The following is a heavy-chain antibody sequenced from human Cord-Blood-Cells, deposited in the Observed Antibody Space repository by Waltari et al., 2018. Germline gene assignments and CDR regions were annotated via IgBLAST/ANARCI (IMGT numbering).Heavy chain of an antibody. CDR1: GFTFSSYA. D-gene: IGHD2-15*01. Sequence: VQLVESGGGVVQPGRSLRLSCAASGFTFSSYAMHWIRQVPGKGLGWVAGRSYDRGNKDDAASVKGRFSIAKDNCKNTLYLQMSRLSAEGTAVYYCARDLRWWFDPWGQGTLVTVSS. CDR2: RSYDRGNK. V-gene: IGHV3-30*15. CDR3: ARDLRWWFDP. J-gene: IGHJ5*02.